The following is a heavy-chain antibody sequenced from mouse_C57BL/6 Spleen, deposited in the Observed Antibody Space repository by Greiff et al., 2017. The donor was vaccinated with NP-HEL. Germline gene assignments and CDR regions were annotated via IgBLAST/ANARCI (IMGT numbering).Heavy chain of an antibody. V-gene: IGHV1-80*01. CDR3: ARAESYYYGSSYRELGAMDY. CDR2: IYPGDGDT. Sequence: QVQLQQSGAELVKPGASVKISCKASGYAFSSYWMNWVKQRPGKGLEWIGQIYPGDGDTNYNGKFKGKATLAADKSSSTAYMQLSSLTSEDSAVYFCARAESYYYGSSYRELGAMDYWGQGTSVTVSS. J-gene: IGHJ4*01. D-gene: IGHD1-1*01. CDR1: GYAFSSYW.